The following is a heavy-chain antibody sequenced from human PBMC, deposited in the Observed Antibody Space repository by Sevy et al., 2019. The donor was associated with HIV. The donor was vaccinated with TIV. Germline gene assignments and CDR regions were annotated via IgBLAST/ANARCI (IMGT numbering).Heavy chain of an antibody. CDR2: IWYDGSNK. CDR1: GFTFSSYG. Sequence: GGSLRLSCAASGFTFSSYGMHWVRQAPGKGLEWVAVIWYDGSNKYYADSVKGRFTISRDNCKNMLYLQMNSPRAEDTAVYSCERGERWLQKIWYFDLWGRGTLVTVSS. D-gene: IGHD5-12*01. CDR3: ERGERWLQKIWYFDL. J-gene: IGHJ2*01. V-gene: IGHV3-33*01.